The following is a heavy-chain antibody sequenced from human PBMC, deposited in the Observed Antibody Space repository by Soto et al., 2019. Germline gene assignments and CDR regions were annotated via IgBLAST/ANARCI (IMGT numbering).Heavy chain of an antibody. J-gene: IGHJ3*02. Sequence: QVQLQESGPGLVKPSQTLFLTCTVSGGSISSGDYYWSWIRQPPGKGLEWIGYIYYSGSTYYNPSLKSRVTISVDTSKNQCPLKLSSVSAADTAVYYCARAGLPYYYDSSGYTDAFDIWGQGTMVTVSS. CDR1: GGSISSGDYY. CDR3: ARAGLPYYYDSSGYTDAFDI. CDR2: IYYSGST. D-gene: IGHD3-22*01. V-gene: IGHV4-30-4*01.